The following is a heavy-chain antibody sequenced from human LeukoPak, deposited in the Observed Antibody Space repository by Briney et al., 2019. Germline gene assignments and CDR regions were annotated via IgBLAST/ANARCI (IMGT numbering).Heavy chain of an antibody. Sequence: GGSLRLSCAASGFTFSSYAMCWVRQAPGKGLQWVSSITSSGDNTYYADSVNGRFTISRDNTKNTLHLQVNSLRAEDTAVYYCVRGSRGNYDTWGQGTLVTVPS. D-gene: IGHD3-22*01. V-gene: IGHV3-23*01. CDR2: ITSSGDNT. CDR1: GFTFSSYA. J-gene: IGHJ5*02. CDR3: VRGSRGNYDT.